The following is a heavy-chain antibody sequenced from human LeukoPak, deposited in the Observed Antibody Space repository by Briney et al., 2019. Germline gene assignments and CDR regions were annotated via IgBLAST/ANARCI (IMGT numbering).Heavy chain of an antibody. J-gene: IGHJ4*02. V-gene: IGHV4-59*08. D-gene: IGHD3-9*01. CDR1: GGSFNRYY. CDR2: VSYSGTT. Sequence: SETLSLTCTVSGGSFNRYYRSWIRQPPGKGLEWVGFVSYSGTTAYNPSLKSRVTISKDTSKSQLSLKLTSVTAADTAVYYCARHPSADPAYFFDYWGQGTLVTVSS. CDR3: ARHPSADPAYFFDY.